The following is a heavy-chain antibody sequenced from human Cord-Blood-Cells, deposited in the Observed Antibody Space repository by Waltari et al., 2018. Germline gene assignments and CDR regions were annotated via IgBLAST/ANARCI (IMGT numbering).Heavy chain of an antibody. CDR2: ISWNSGII. Sequence: EVQLVESGGGLVQPGRSLRLSCAASGFPFDDYAMHWVRQAPGKGREWVSGISWNSGIIGYADSVKGRFTISRDNAKNSLYLQMNSLRAEDTALYYCAKARYSYGYEFDYWGQGTLVTVSS. D-gene: IGHD5-18*01. CDR1: GFPFDDYA. J-gene: IGHJ4*02. V-gene: IGHV3-9*01. CDR3: AKARYSYGYEFDY.